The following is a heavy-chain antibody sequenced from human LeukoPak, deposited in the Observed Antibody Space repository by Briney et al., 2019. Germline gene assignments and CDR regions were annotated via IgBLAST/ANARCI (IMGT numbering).Heavy chain of an antibody. CDR2: ISSSSYI. J-gene: IGHJ4*02. V-gene: IGHV3-21*01. CDR1: GFTFSSYS. D-gene: IGHD1-26*01. CDR3: ARDRGSIVGATVGFDY. Sequence: PGGSLRLSCAASGFTFSSYSMNWVRQAPGMGLEWVSSISSSSYIYYADSVKGRFTISRDNAKNSLYLQMNSLRAEDTAVYYCARDRGSIVGATVGFDYWGQGTLVTVSS.